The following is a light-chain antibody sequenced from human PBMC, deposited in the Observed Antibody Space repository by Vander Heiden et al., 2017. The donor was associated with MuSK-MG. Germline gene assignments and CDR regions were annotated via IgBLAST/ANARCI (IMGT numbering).Light chain of an antibody. CDR2: AAS. J-gene: IGKJ4*01. Sequence: DIQMTQSPSSLSASIGDRVTITCRASQGINTYLAWYQQKPGRVPKLLVYAASTLQSGVPSRFSGSGSGTDFTLTIGSLQGEDVATYYCRQDNNVPITFGGGTKVEIK. CDR1: QGINTY. CDR3: RQDNNVPIT. V-gene: IGKV1-27*01.